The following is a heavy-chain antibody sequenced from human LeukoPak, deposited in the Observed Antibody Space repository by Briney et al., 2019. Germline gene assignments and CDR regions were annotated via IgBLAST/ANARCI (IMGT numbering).Heavy chain of an antibody. CDR2: INPSGGST. Sequence: ASVKVSCKASGYTFTSYYMHWVRQAPGQGLGWMGIINPSGGSTSYAQKFQGRVTMTRDTSTSTVYMELSSLRSEDTAVYYCAREEGYCSGGSCFSQNWFDPWGQGTLVTVSS. J-gene: IGHJ5*02. D-gene: IGHD2-15*01. V-gene: IGHV1-46*01. CDR3: AREEGYCSGGSCFSQNWFDP. CDR1: GYTFTSYY.